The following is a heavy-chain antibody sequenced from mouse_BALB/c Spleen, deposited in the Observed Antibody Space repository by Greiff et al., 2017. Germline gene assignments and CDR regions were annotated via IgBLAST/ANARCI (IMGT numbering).Heavy chain of an antibody. CDR1: GFTFSDYY. Sequence: EVKVVESGGGLVKPGGSLKLSCAASGFTFSDYYMYWVRQTPEKRLEWVATISDGGSYTYYPDSVKGRFTISRDNAKNNLYLQMSSLKSEDTAMYYCARNYGYDGAWFAYWGQGTLVTVSA. J-gene: IGHJ3*01. V-gene: IGHV5-4*02. D-gene: IGHD2-2*01. CDR2: ISDGGSYT. CDR3: ARNYGYDGAWFAY.